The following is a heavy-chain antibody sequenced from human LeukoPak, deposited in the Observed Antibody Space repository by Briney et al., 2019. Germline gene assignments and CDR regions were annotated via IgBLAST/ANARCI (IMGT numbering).Heavy chain of an antibody. D-gene: IGHD4-23*01. CDR2: IYPGDSDT. V-gene: IGHV5-51*01. CDR3: ARRDYGGDRGGIYYFDY. J-gene: IGHJ4*02. CDR1: GYSFTTYW. Sequence: GESLKISCKGSGYSFTTYWIGWVRQMPGKGLEWMGIIYPGDSDTRYSPSFQGQVTISADKSISTAYLQWSSLKASDTAMYYCARRDYGGDRGGIYYFDYWGQGTLVTVSS.